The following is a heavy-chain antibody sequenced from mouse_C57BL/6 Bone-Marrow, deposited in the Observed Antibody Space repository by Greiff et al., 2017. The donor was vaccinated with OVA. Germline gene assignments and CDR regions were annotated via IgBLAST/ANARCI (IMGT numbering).Heavy chain of an antibody. CDR1: GYTFTSYW. Sequence: QVQLQQPGAELVKPGASVKMSCKASGYTFTSYWITWVKQRPGQGLEWIGDIYPGSGSTNYNEKFKSKATLTVDTSSSTAYMQLSSLTSEYSAFYYCARYWKLGWLLYYFDYWGQGTTLTVSS. CDR3: ARYWKLGWLLYYFDY. J-gene: IGHJ2*01. V-gene: IGHV1-55*01. CDR2: IYPGSGST. D-gene: IGHD2-3*01.